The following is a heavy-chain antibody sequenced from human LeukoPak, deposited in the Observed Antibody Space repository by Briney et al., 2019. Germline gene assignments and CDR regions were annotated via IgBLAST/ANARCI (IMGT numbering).Heavy chain of an antibody. CDR1: GFTFSSYS. J-gene: IGHJ4*02. CDR3: ARAARIAAAGPDYFDY. Sequence: GGSLRLSCAASGFTFSSYSMNWVRQAPGKGLEWVSYISSSSSTIYYADSVKGRFTISRDNAKNSLYLQMNSLRAEDTAVYYCARAARIAAAGPDYFDYWGQGTLVTVSS. D-gene: IGHD6-13*01. V-gene: IGHV3-48*04. CDR2: ISSSSSTI.